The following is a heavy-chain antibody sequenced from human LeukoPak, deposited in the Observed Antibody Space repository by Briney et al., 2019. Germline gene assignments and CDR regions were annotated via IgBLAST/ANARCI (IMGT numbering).Heavy chain of an antibody. CDR3: ARGHYVWGSYRIDY. Sequence: SETLSLTCAVYGGSFSGYYWSWIRQPPGKGLEWIGEINHSGSTNYNPSLKSRVTISVDTSKNQFSLKLSSATAADTAVYYCARGHYVWGSYRIDYWGQGTLVTVSS. CDR2: INHSGST. J-gene: IGHJ4*02. CDR1: GGSFSGYY. D-gene: IGHD3-16*02. V-gene: IGHV4-34*01.